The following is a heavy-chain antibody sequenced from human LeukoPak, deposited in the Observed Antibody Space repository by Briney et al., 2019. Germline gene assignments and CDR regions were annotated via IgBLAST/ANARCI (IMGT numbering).Heavy chain of an antibody. V-gene: IGHV3-30*02. CDR3: AKVVRRNSKRVIQLWPDRKAMEDV. CDR1: GFTFSSYG. J-gene: IGHJ6*04. D-gene: IGHD5-18*01. Sequence: GGSLRLSCVASGFTFSSYGMHCVREAPGKGLEWGAYIRYDGSNKYYADSAKGRFTLSRDISKNTLYLEMNTQRGADTGVYYCAKVVRRNSKRVIQLWPDRKAMEDVWGKGTTVTISS. CDR2: IRYDGSNK.